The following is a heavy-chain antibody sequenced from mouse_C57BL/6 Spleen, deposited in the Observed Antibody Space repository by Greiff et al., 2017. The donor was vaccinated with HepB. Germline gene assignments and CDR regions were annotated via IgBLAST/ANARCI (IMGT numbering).Heavy chain of an antibody. J-gene: IGHJ4*01. CDR3: AKQGLRSPYYAMDY. CDR2: IWGDGST. CDR1: GFSLTSYG. D-gene: IGHD1-1*01. Sequence: VQLQQSGPGLVAPSQRLSITCTVSGFSLTSYGVSWVRQPPGKGLEWLGVIWGDGSTNYHSALISRLSISKDNSKSQVFLKLNSLQTDDTATYYCAKQGLRSPYYAMDYWGQGTSVTVSS. V-gene: IGHV2-3*01.